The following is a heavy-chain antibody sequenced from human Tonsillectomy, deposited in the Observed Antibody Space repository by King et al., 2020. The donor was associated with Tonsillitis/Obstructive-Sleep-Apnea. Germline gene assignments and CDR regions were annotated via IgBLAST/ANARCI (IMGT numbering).Heavy chain of an antibody. D-gene: IGHD3-3*01. J-gene: IGHJ4*02. V-gene: IGHV1-18*01. CDR1: GYTFTSYG. CDR3: ARVLAADYDFWSGYLTD. Sequence: VQLVESGAEVKKPGASVKVSCKASGYTFTSYGISWMRQAPGQGLEWMGWSSAYNGNTNYAQKLQGRVTMTTDTSTSTAYMELRSLRSDDTAVYYCARVLAADYDFWSGYLTDWGQGTLVTVSS. CDR2: SSAYNGNT.